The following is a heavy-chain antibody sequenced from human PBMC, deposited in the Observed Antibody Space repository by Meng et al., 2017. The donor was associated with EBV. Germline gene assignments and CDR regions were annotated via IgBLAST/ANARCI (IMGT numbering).Heavy chain of an antibody. CDR3: ARGMRNFNF. V-gene: IGHV1-18*01. CDR1: GDTFSSFG. CDR2: ISAYNGDT. Sequence: VQLGQAGAEVTRPGSSVKVSCKASGDTFSSFGISWGRQAPGQGPEWMGWISAYNGDTKYEQKFQGRVTVTTDTSTSTAYMELRSLRRDDTAVYYCARGMRNFNFWGQGTLVTVSS. J-gene: IGHJ4*02.